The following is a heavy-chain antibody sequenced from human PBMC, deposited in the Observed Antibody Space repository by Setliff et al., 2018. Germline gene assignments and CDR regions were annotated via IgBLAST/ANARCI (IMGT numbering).Heavy chain of an antibody. CDR2: ISASGRTT. Sequence: GSLRLSCAAAGFTFSSHWMHWVRQAPGKRLMWVSAISASGRTTYSADSVKGRFTISRDNSKNSLYMQRNSLRAEETAVYYCARETLNYNFWSGYYRYYLYGMDVWGQGTTVTVSS. D-gene: IGHD3-3*01. J-gene: IGHJ6*02. CDR1: GFTFSSHW. CDR3: ARETLNYNFWSGYYRYYLYGMDV. V-gene: IGHV3-48*01.